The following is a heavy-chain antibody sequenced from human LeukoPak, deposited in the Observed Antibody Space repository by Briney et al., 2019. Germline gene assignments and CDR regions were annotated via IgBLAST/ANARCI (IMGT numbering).Heavy chain of an antibody. J-gene: IGHJ4*02. CDR2: IYYSGST. CDR1: GGTISSYY. CDR3: ASNLYDSSGYSFDY. Sequence: PSETLSLTCTVSGGTISSYYWSWIRQPPGKGLEWIGYIYYSGSTNYNPSLKSRVTISVDTSKNQFSLKLSSVTAADTAVYYCASNLYDSSGYSFDYWGQGTLVTVSS. D-gene: IGHD3-22*01. V-gene: IGHV4-59*01.